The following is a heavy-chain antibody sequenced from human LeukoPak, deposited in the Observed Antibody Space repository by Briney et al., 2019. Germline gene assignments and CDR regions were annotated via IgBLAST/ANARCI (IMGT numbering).Heavy chain of an antibody. CDR3: ARDLRNSYRRNDY. Sequence: GGSVTVSCTASGYTFTSYGMSWVRQAPGQGLEWMGWISAYNGNTNYAQKLKGRVTITKDTSKSTAYMQLRSLRSGDTAVYYCARDLRNSYRRNDYWGQGTLVTVSS. CDR2: ISAYNGNT. CDR1: GYTFTSYG. D-gene: IGHD5-18*01. V-gene: IGHV1-18*01. J-gene: IGHJ4*02.